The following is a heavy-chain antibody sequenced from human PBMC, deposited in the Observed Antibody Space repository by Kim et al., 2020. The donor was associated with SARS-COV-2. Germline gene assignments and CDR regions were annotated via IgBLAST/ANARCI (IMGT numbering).Heavy chain of an antibody. D-gene: IGHD3-22*01. Sequence: KGRFTISRDDSTNTLYLQMNSLKTEDTAVYYCTTLLYYYDSSGYWSKFDYWGQGTLVTVSS. CDR3: TTLLYYYDSSGYWSKFDY. J-gene: IGHJ4*02. V-gene: IGHV3-15*01.